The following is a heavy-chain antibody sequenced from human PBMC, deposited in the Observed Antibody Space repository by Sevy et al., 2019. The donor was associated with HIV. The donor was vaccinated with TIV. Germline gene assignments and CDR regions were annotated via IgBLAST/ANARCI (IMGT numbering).Heavy chain of an antibody. J-gene: IGHJ4*02. Sequence: RGCLRLSCAVSGFTFSSYWMSWVRQAPGKGLEGVANIKQDGGAQYYVDSVKGRFAISRVNAKNSLFLQMNSLRVEDTAVHYCARSTNSAALDYWGQGTPVTVSS. CDR2: IKQDGGAQ. D-gene: IGHD2-2*01. V-gene: IGHV3-7*01. CDR3: ARSTNSAALDY. CDR1: GFTFSSYW.